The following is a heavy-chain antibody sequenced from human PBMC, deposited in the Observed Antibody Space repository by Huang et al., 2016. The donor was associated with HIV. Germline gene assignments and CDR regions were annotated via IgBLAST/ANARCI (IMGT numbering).Heavy chain of an antibody. D-gene: IGHD2-8*01. CDR3: VHRLRYGKWCVDY. CDR2: IYWDNEE. V-gene: IGHV2-5*02. J-gene: IGHJ4*02. Sequence: QITLKESGPTLVKPTQTLTLTCTFSGFSLTSSGVAVGWIRQPPGKALEWLALIYWDNEERFSPSLKTRLTITKDTPKNEVVLTMTNMDPVDTATYYCVHRLRYGKWCVDYWGQGVLVTVSS. CDR1: GFSLTSSGVA.